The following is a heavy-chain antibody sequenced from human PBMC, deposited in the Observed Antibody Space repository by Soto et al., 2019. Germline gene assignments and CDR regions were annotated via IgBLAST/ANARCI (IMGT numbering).Heavy chain of an antibody. Sequence: GGSLRLACAASGFTFSSYAMSWVRQAPGKGLEWVSAISVSGGSTYYADSVKGRFTISRDNSKNTLYLQMNSLRAEDTAVYYCAKAGLYSSGWYPDYWGQGTLVTVSS. D-gene: IGHD6-19*01. CDR1: GFTFSSYA. J-gene: IGHJ4*02. CDR2: ISVSGGST. V-gene: IGHV3-23*01. CDR3: AKAGLYSSGWYPDY.